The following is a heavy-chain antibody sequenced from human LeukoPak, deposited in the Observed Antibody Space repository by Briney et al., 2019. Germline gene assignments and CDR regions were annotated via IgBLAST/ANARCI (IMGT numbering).Heavy chain of an antibody. CDR1: GYTFTSYG. D-gene: IGHD3-9*01. CDR2: ISAYNGNT. J-gene: IGHJ4*02. V-gene: IGHV1-18*01. Sequence: GASVKVSCKASGYTFTSYGISWVRQAPGQGLEWMGWISAYNGNTNYAQKLQGRVTMTTDTSTSTAYMELRSLRSDDTAVYYCARHASSWLPGELDDWGQGTLVTVSS. CDR3: ARHASSWLPGELDD.